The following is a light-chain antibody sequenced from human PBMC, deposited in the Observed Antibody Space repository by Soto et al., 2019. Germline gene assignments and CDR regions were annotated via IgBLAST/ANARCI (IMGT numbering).Light chain of an antibody. V-gene: IGKV3-11*01. Sequence: EVVLTQSPATLSLSPGDGATLSCRASQSVSIDFAWYQQKPGQAPRLLIYDASNRATGIPARFSGSGSGTDFTLTISSLEPEEFAVYYCQHRHNFGPGTKVDIK. CDR3: QHRHN. CDR2: DAS. CDR1: QSVSID. J-gene: IGKJ3*01.